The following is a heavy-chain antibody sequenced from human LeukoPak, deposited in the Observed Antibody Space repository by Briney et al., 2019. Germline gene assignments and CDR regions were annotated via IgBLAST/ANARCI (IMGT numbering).Heavy chain of an antibody. CDR2: LFLSVAT. D-gene: IGHD3-10*01. J-gene: IGHJ4*02. CDR3: ARIDPLGFFDY. Sequence: SETLSLNCTVSDDFTSRFYWSWIRQPPAKGLEWIGHLFLSVATNYSPSLKSRLTMSVDTSKMHFSLRLTSVTAADTAVYFCARIDPLGFFDYWGQGMLVTVSS. CDR1: DDFTSRFY. V-gene: IGHV4-59*01.